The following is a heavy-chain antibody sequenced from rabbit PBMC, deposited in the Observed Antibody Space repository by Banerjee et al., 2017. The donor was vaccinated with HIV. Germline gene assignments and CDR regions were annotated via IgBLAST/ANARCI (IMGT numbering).Heavy chain of an antibody. J-gene: IGHJ4*01. V-gene: IGHV1S39*01. CDR1: GFSLSSYA. CDR2: IDPVFGST. CDR3: ARIDSDWDGGINL. D-gene: IGHD4-1*01. Sequence: QEQLVESGGGLVQPGGSLKLSCKASGFSLSSYAMNWVRQAPGKGLEWIGYIDPVFGSTYYASWVNGRFTISKTSSTTVTLQMTSLTAADTATYFCARIDSDWDGGINLWGPGTLVTVS.